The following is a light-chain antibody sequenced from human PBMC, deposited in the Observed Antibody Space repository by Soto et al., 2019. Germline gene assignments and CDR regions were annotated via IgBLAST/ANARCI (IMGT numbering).Light chain of an antibody. Sequence: QSVLTQPPSVSAAPGQKVTISCSGSSSNIGDNYVYWYQQLPGTAPKLLIYDNNERPSGIPDRFSGSKSGTSATLGITGLQTGDEADYYCGTWDSSLSAEVFGGGTKVTVL. J-gene: IGLJ3*02. V-gene: IGLV1-51*01. CDR3: GTWDSSLSAEV. CDR2: DNN. CDR1: SSNIGDNY.